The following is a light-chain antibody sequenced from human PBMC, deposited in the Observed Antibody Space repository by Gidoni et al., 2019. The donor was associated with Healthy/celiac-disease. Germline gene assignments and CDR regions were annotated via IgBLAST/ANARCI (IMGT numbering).Light chain of an antibody. Sequence: DIVMTQSPLSLPVTPGERASISCRSSQSLLHSNGYNYLDWYLQKPGQSPQLLIYLGSNRASGVPDRFSGSGSGTDFTLKISRVETEDVGIYYCMQGGQTPLTFGGGTKVEI. CDR1: QSLLHSNGYNY. V-gene: IGKV2-28*01. CDR3: MQGGQTPLT. J-gene: IGKJ4*01. CDR2: LGS.